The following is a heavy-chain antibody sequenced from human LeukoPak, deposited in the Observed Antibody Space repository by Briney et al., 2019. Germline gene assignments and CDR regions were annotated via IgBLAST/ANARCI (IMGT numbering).Heavy chain of an antibody. CDR3: ARGLRIINGLDV. CDR1: GYTLRDYY. J-gene: IGHJ6*02. V-gene: IGHV1-2*02. CDR2: LNPHSGGT. Sequence: GASVKVSCEASGYTLRDYYIYWVRQAPGQGLEWLGWLNPHSGGTNYAQKFQGRVTLTSDTSISTAYMELSLLNSDDTAIYYCARGLRIINGLDVWGQGTTVIVSS.